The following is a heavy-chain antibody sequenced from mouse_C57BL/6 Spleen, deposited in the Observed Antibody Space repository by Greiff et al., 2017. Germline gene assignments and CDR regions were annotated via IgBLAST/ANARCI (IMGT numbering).Heavy chain of an antibody. D-gene: IGHD2-2*01. J-gene: IGHJ2*01. V-gene: IGHV1-82*01. CDR3: ARDGYGGRDSFFDY. Sequence: VKLQESGPELVKPGASVKISCKASGYAFSSSWMNWVKQRPGKGLEWIGRIYPGDGDTNYKGKFKGKATLTADKSSSTAYMQLSSLTSEDSAVYFCARDGYGGRDSFFDYWGQGTTLTVSS. CDR1: GYAFSSSW. CDR2: IYPGDGDT.